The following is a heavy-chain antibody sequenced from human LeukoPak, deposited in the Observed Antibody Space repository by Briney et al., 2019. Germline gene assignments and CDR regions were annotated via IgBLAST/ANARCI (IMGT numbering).Heavy chain of an antibody. V-gene: IGHV4-34*01. CDR3: ARSGSSWYYYYGMDV. CDR1: GGSFSGYY. Sequence: SETLSLTCAVYGGSFSGYYWSWIRQPPGKGLEWIGETNHSGSTNYNPSLKSRVTISVDTSKNQFSLKLSSVTAADTAVYYCARSGSSWYYYYGMDVWGQGTTVTVSS. D-gene: IGHD2-15*01. CDR2: TNHSGST. J-gene: IGHJ6*02.